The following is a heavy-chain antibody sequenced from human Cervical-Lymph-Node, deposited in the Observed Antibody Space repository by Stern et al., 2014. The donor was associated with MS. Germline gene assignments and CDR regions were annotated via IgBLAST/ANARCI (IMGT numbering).Heavy chain of an antibody. CDR2: TYYRSTWYN. J-gene: IGHJ2*01. V-gene: IGHV6-1*02. Sequence: QVQLQQSGPGLVKPSQTLSLTCALSGDSVSTSTAAWNWIRQSPSRGLEWLGRTYYRSTWYNDYAVSVKSRITINPDTSKNQFSLQLNSVTPEDTAVYYCARDLFYNSGRGVYWYFDLWGRGTLVTVSS. CDR3: ARDLFYNSGRGVYWYFDL. CDR1: GDSVSTSTAA. D-gene: IGHD5-12*01.